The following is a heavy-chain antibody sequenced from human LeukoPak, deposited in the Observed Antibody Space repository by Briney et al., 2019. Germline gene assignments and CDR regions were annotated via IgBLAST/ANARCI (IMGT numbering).Heavy chain of an antibody. Sequence: GESLKISCRASGYSFTSYWIGWVRQMPGKGLEWMGIIYPGDSDTRYSPSFQGQVTISADKSISTAYLQWSSLKASDTAMYYCARHQASYGSHLSDYWGQGTLVTVSS. V-gene: IGHV5-51*01. CDR3: ARHQASYGSHLSDY. CDR2: IYPGDSDT. CDR1: GYSFTSYW. J-gene: IGHJ4*02. D-gene: IGHD3-10*01.